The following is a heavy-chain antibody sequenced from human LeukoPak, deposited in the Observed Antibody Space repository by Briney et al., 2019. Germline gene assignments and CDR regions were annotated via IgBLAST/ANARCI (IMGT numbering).Heavy chain of an antibody. D-gene: IGHD2-21*01. CDR1: GFTFSSYA. CDR3: AKVGDEYDFDY. J-gene: IGHJ4*02. CDR2: ISYDGSNK. Sequence: GGSLRLSCAASGFTFSSYAMNWVRQAPGKGLEWVALISYDGSNKYHADSVKGRFTISRDNSKNTLYLQMNSLRAEDTAVYYCAKVGDEYDFDYWGQGTLVTVSS. V-gene: IGHV3-30*18.